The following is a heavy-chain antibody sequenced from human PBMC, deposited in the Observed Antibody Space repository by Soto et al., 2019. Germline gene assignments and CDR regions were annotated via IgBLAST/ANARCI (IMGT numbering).Heavy chain of an antibody. CDR3: ARGSVDTVDSSGLYEY. Sequence: WETLSLTCAVYGGSFSAYYWSWIRQPPGKGLEWIGEINHSGGTSYNPSLKSRVTISVDTSKSQFSLKLTSVTAADRAVYYCARGSVDTVDSSGLYEYWGQGTPVTVSS. V-gene: IGHV4-34*01. D-gene: IGHD3-22*01. CDR1: GGSFSAYY. J-gene: IGHJ4*02. CDR2: INHSGGT.